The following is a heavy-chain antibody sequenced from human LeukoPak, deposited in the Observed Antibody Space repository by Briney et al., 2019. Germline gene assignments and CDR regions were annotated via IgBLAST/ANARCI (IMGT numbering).Heavy chain of an antibody. J-gene: IGHJ1*01. V-gene: IGHV3-7*01. CDR3: TSWGDTTAEYFQR. CDR2: INPDGRDT. D-gene: IGHD2-21*02. CDR1: GLTFSSHW. Sequence: GGSLRLSCAASGLTFSSHWMNWVRQAPGKGLEWVAHINPDGRDTYYVDSVKGRFTISRDNAQNSMYLQMNSLRVEDTAVYYCTSWGDTTAEYFQRWGQGTLVTVSS.